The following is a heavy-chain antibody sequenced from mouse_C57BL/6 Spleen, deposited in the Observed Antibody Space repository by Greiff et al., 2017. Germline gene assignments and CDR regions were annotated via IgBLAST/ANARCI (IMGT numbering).Heavy chain of an antibody. CDR3: ARSTTVVAPFDY. Sequence: VHVKQSGPELVKPGASVKISCKASGYSFTGYYMNWVKQSPEKSLEWIGEINPSTGGTTYNQKFKAKATLTVDKSSSTAYMQLKSLTSEDAAVYYCARSTTVVAPFDYWGQGTTLTVSS. CDR2: INPSTGGT. D-gene: IGHD1-1*01. J-gene: IGHJ2*01. V-gene: IGHV1-42*01. CDR1: GYSFTGYY.